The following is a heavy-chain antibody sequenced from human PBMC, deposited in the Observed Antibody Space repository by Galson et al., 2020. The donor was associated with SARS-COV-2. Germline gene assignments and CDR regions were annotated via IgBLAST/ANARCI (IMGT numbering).Heavy chain of an antibody. D-gene: IGHD5-12*01. J-gene: IGHJ6*02. CDR3: ARGYNGYDEPXYYXHGXEV. Sequence: ASVKVSCKASGFTFSRYGFMWVRQAPGQGLEWMGWISATNGDTNYAQRFQGRVTMTTDTSTSTAYMELRSLRPDDTAVYYCARGYNGYDEPXYYXHGXEVWAQGTTVTVSS. CDR1: GFTFSRYG. V-gene: IGHV1-18*01. CDR2: ISATNGDT.